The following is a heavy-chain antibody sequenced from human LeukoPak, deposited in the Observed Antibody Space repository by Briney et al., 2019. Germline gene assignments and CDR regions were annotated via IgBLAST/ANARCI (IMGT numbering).Heavy chain of an antibody. CDR3: ARGDWEK. CDR1: GFTVRNYNY. J-gene: IGHJ4*02. D-gene: IGHD2-21*02. CDR2: LYSGGIT. Sequence: GGSLGLSCAASGFTVRNYNYMTWVRQAPGKGLEWVSVLYSGGITYYADSVKGRFSISRDDPKNTLYLQMNSLRVEDTAMYYCARGDWEKWGQGTLVTVSS. V-gene: IGHV3-53*01.